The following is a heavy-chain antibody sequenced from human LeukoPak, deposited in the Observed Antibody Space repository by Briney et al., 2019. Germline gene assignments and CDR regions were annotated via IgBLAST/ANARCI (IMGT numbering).Heavy chain of an antibody. D-gene: IGHD3-22*01. CDR1: GFTFSSYA. Sequence: PGGSLRLSCASSGFTFSSYAMSWVRQAPGEGLEWVSAISGSGGSTYYADSVKGRFTISRDYSKNTQYLQMNSLRAEDTAVYYCAKDSISAGSYYDSSGYYVYWGQGTLVTVS. CDR3: AKDSISAGSYYDSSGYYVY. J-gene: IGHJ4*02. CDR2: ISGSGGST. V-gene: IGHV3-23*01.